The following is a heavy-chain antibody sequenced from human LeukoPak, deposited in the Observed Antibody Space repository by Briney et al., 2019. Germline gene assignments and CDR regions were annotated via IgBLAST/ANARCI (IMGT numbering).Heavy chain of an antibody. J-gene: IGHJ4*02. CDR2: ISGSGGST. V-gene: IGHV3-23*01. D-gene: IGHD2-2*01. CDR1: GFTFSSYA. Sequence: GGSLRLSCAASGFTFSSYAMSWVRQAPGKGLEWVSAISGSGGSTYYADSVKGRFTISRDNSKNTLYLQMNSLRAEDTAVYYCARDRAKYCSSTSCQTSDYWGQGTLVTVSS. CDR3: ARDRAKYCSSTSCQTSDY.